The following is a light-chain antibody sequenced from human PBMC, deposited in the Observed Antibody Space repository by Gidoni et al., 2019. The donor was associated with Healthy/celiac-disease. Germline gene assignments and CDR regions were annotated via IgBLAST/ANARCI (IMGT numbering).Light chain of an antibody. CDR1: QSISSW. J-gene: IGKJ4*01. CDR2: DAS. V-gene: IGKV1-5*01. CDR3: QQYNSFSLT. Sequence: DIKMNQSPSTLSASVGDRVTITCRASQSISSWLAWYQQKPGKAPKLLIYDASSLESGVPSMFSGSGSGTEFTLTISSLQPDDFATYYCQQYNSFSLTFGGGTKVEIK.